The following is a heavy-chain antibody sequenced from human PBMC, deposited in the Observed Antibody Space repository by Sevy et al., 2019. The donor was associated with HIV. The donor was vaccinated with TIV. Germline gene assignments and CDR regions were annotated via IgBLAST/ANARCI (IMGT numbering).Heavy chain of an antibody. CDR1: GFTFSSYS. J-gene: IGHJ4*02. V-gene: IGHV3-21*01. CDR2: ISSSSPYI. CDR3: ARVHLNDYGDLYYFDC. D-gene: IGHD4-17*01. Sequence: GGSLRLSCAASGFTFSSYSMNWVRQAPGKGLEWVSSISSSSPYIYYADSVKGRFTISRDNAKNSLYLQMNSLRAEDTAVYYCARVHLNDYGDLYYFDCWGQGTLVTVSS.